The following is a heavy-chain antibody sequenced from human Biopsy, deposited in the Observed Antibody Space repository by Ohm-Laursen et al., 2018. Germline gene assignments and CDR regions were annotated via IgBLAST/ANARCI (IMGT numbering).Heavy chain of an antibody. CDR1: RDSISNYY. D-gene: IGHD6-19*01. J-gene: IGHJ6*02. Sequence: PSETLSLTCTVSRDSISNYYWTWIRQSPGKGLEWIGYIYYTGSTTYNPSLESRITISVDTSKNKFSLQLDSMTAADTAVYYCGRVWLWRGYGMDVWGQGTTVTVSS. CDR3: GRVWLWRGYGMDV. V-gene: IGHV4-59*01. CDR2: IYYTGST.